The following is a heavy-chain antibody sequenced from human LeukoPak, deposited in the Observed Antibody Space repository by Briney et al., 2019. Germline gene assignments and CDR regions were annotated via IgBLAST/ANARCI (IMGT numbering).Heavy chain of an antibody. CDR1: GYTFTGYY. D-gene: IGHD1-26*01. CDR3: ARESIVGATTLDY. V-gene: IGHV1-2*02. Sequence: ASGKVSCKASGYTFTGYYMHWVRQAPGQGLEWMGWINPNSGGTNYAQKFQGRVTMTRDTSISTAYMELSSLRSDDTAVYYCARESIVGATTLDYWGQGTLVTVSS. J-gene: IGHJ4*02. CDR2: INPNSGGT.